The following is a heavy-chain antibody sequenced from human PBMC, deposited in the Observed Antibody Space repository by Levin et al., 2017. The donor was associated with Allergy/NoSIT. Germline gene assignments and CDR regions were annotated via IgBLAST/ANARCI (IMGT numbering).Heavy chain of an antibody. J-gene: IGHJ4*02. CDR1: GYTFTGYW. CDR3: ARRGGIEG. D-gene: IGHD3-16*01. V-gene: IGHV1-2*02. CDR2: INPNSGGT. Sequence: GESLKISCKASGYTFTGYWMHWVRQAPGQGLEWMGGINPNSGGTNYAQKFQGRVTMTRDTSISTAYMELRRLTSDDTAVYYCARRGGIEGWGQGTLVTVSS.